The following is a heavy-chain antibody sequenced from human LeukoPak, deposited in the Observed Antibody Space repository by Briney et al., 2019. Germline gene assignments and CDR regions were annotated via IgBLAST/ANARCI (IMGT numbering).Heavy chain of an antibody. J-gene: IGHJ6*04. V-gene: IGHV1-69*13. Sequence: ASVKVSRKASGGTFSSYAISWVRQAPGQGLEWMGGIIPIFGTANYAQKFQGRVTITADESTSTAYMELSSLRSEDTAVYYCASSSSIHIYGMDVWGKGTTVTVSS. CDR3: ASSSSIHIYGMDV. CDR2: IIPIFGTA. D-gene: IGHD2-2*01. CDR1: GGTFSSYA.